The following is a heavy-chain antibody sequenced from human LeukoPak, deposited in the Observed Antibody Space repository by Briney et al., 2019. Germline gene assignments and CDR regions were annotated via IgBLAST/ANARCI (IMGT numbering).Heavy chain of an antibody. J-gene: IGHJ6*02. CDR2: ISSSSSTI. Sequence: AGGSLRLSCAASGFTFSSYWMNWARQAPGKGLEWVSYISSSSSTIYYADSVKGRFTISRDNAKNSLYLQMNSLRAEDTAVYYCARDEIAGNYYGMDVWGQGTTVTVSS. D-gene: IGHD3-22*01. V-gene: IGHV3-48*01. CDR1: GFTFSSYW. CDR3: ARDEIAGNYYGMDV.